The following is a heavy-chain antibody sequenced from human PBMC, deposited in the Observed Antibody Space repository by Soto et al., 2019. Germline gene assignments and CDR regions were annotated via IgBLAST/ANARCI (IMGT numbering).Heavy chain of an antibody. V-gene: IGHV3-21*01. CDR1: GFTFSSYS. CDR2: ISSSSSYI. Sequence: SLRLSCAASGFTFSSYSMNWARQAPGKGLEWVSSISSSSSYIYYADSVKGRFTISRDNAKNSLYLQMNSLRAEDTAVYYCARGGIAARRDYWGQGTLVTVSS. CDR3: ARGGIAARRDY. J-gene: IGHJ4*02. D-gene: IGHD6-6*01.